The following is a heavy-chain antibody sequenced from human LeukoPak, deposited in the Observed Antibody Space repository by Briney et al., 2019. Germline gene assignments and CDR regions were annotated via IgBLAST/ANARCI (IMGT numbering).Heavy chain of an antibody. CDR3: AREVSSSRWFDP. CDR1: GYSISSGYY. Sequence: SETLSLTCTVSGYSISSGYYWGWIRQPPGKGLEWIGSIYHSGSTYYNPSLKSRVTISVDTSKNQFSLKLSSVTAADTAVYYCAREVSSSRWFDPWGQGTLVTVSS. CDR2: IYHSGST. J-gene: IGHJ5*02. V-gene: IGHV4-38-2*02. D-gene: IGHD6-6*01.